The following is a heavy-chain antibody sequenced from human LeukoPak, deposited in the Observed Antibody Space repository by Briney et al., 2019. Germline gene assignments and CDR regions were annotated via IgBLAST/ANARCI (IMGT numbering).Heavy chain of an antibody. CDR3: ARWKDYGDYPFDY. J-gene: IGHJ4*02. CDR1: GGSISSYY. CDR2: IYYSGST. V-gene: IGHV4-59*08. Sequence: SETLSLTCTVSGGSISSYYWSWIRQPPGKGLEWIGYIYYSGSTNYNPSLKSRVTISVDTSKNQFSLKLSPVTAADTAVYYRARWKDYGDYPFDYWGQGTLVTVSS. D-gene: IGHD4-17*01.